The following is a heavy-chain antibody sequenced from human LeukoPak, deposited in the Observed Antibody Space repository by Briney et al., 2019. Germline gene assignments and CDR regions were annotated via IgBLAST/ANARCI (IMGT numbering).Heavy chain of an antibody. D-gene: IGHD5-12*01. V-gene: IGHV1-18*01. CDR2: ISAYNGNT. CDR3: ARGPQPGGGYSGYDLDY. Sequence: ASVKVSCKASGYTFTSYGISWVRQAPGQGLECMGWISAYNGNTNYAQKLQGRVTMTTDTSTSTAYVELRSLRSDDTAVYYCARGPQPGGGYSGYDLDYWGQGTLVTVSS. CDR1: GYTFTSYG. J-gene: IGHJ4*02.